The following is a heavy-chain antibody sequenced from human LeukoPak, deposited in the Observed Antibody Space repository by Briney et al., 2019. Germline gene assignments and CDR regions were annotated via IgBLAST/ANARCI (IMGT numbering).Heavy chain of an antibody. CDR2: IKQDGSEK. CDR3: ARDRRGSQAAQTFDY. V-gene: IGHV3-7*03. CDR1: GFTFSSYW. D-gene: IGHD6-25*01. Sequence: GGSLRLSCAVSGFTFSSYWMSWVRQAPGKGLEWVADIKQDGSEKYYVDSVKARFTICRDNAKNSLYLQINSLRAEDTAVYYCARDRRGSQAAQTFDYWGQGTLVTVSS. J-gene: IGHJ4*02.